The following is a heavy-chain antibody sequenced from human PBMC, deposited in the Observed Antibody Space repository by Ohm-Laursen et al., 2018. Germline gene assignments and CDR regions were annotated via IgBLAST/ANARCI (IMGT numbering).Heavy chain of an antibody. CDR1: GYTFTGYY. D-gene: IGHD2-15*01. J-gene: IGHJ2*01. Sequence: GASVKVSCKSSGYTFTGYYMHLVRQAPGQGLEWMGWINPSSGDTNYAQKFQGRVTMTRDTSISTAYMELLWLRFDDTAVYYCARSKPFWRTATVLTGYYYFDLWGRGTLVTVSS. CDR3: ARSKPFWRTATVLTGYYYFDL. CDR2: INPSSGDT. V-gene: IGHV1-2*02.